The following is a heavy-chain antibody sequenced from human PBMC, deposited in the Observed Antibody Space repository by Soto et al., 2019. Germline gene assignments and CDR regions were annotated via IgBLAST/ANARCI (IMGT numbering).Heavy chain of an antibody. CDR2: ISSSSSTI. CDR3: ARVWDVHLDY. J-gene: IGHJ4*02. D-gene: IGHD1-26*01. V-gene: IGHV3-48*01. Sequence: GGSLRLSCAASGLTFSSYSMNWVRQAPGKGLEWVSYISSSSSTIYYADSVKGRFTISRDNAKNSLYLQMNSLRAEDTAVYYCARVWDVHLDYWGQGTLVTVSS. CDR1: GLTFSSYS.